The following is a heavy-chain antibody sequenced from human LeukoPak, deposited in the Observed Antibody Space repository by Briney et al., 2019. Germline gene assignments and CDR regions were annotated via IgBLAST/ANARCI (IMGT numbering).Heavy chain of an antibody. Sequence: SETLSLTCTVSGGSISSGSYYWGWIRQPPGKGLEWIGSIYYSGSTYYNPSLKSRVTISVDTSKNQFSLKLSSVTAADTAVYYCARHPPGMSIAAPWFDPWGQGTLVTVSS. CDR2: IYYSGST. J-gene: IGHJ5*02. V-gene: IGHV4-39*01. CDR1: GGSISSGSYY. D-gene: IGHD6-6*01. CDR3: ARHPPGMSIAAPWFDP.